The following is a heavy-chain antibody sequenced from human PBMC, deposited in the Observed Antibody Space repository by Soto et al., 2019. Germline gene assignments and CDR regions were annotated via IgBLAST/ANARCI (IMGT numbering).Heavy chain of an antibody. V-gene: IGHV3-23*01. D-gene: IGHD4-17*01. CDR1: GFTFSSYA. CDR3: AKIYGGGGVYFDY. Sequence: EVQLLESGGGLVQPGGSLRLSCAASGFTFSSYAMSWVRQAPGKGLEWVSAISGSGGSTYYADSVKGRFTISRDNSQNTLYLQMNSLRAEDTAVYYRAKIYGGGGVYFDYWGQGTLVTVSS. J-gene: IGHJ4*02. CDR2: ISGSGGST.